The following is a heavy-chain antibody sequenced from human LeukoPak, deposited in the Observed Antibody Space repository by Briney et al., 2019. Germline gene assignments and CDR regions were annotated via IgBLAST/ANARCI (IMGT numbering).Heavy chain of an antibody. CDR1: GGSISSSSYF. V-gene: IGHV4-39*01. D-gene: IGHD3-10*01. CDR2: ISYSGTT. CDR3: TANSADYNTLGSSYKV. Sequence: SETLSLTCTVSGGSISSSSYFWGWIRQSPGKGLEWIGSISYSGTTYYNPSLKSRVTISVDTSKNQFSLKLNSVTAADTAVFYCTANSADYNTLGSSYKVWGQGTLVTVSS. J-gene: IGHJ4*02.